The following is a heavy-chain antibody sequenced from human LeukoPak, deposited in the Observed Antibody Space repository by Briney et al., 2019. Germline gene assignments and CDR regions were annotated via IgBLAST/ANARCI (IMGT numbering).Heavy chain of an antibody. J-gene: IGHJ6*02. Sequence: LRPSWAASGVTIGNNSLRSPRQGPKKGQGWVSRIKSDGSDPSYADSAKGRFTISRDNAKSTLYLQMNSLRAEDTAVYYCAKDRDLLPSRGMDVWGQGTTVAVSS. V-gene: IGHV3-74*01. CDR1: GVTIGNNS. CDR2: IKSDGSDP. CDR3: AKDRDLLPSRGMDV. D-gene: IGHD2-15*01.